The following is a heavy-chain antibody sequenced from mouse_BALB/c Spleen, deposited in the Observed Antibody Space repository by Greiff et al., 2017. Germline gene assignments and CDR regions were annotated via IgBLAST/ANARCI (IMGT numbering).Heavy chain of an antibody. J-gene: IGHJ3*01. Sequence: VQLVESGAELAKPGASVKMSCKASGYTFTSYWMHWVKQRPGQGLEWIGYINPSTGYTEYNQKFKDKATLTADKSSSTAYMQLSSLTSEDSAVYYCARVPIYYDYDVFAYWGQGTLVTVSA. V-gene: IGHV1-7*01. CDR1: GYTFTSYW. CDR2: INPSTGYT. D-gene: IGHD2-4*01. CDR3: ARVPIYYDYDVFAY.